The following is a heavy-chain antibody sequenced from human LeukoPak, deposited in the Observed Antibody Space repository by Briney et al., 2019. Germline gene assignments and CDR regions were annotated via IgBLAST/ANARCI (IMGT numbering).Heavy chain of an antibody. Sequence: PSQTLSLTCTVSGGSISSGDYYWSWIRQPPGKGLEWIGYIYYSGSTYYNPSLKSRVTISVDTSKNQFSLKLGSVTAADTAVYYCAGRYSYGPGELYYFDYWGQGTLVTVSS. V-gene: IGHV4-30-4*01. J-gene: IGHJ4*02. CDR1: GGSISSGDYY. CDR3: AGRYSYGPGELYYFDY. D-gene: IGHD5-18*01. CDR2: IYYSGST.